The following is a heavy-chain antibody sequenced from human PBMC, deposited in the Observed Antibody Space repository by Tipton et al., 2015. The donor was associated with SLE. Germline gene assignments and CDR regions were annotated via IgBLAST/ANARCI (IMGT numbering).Heavy chain of an antibody. CDR3: ARVKDFYGSGTHWSFDL. CDR1: GGSIRSYY. D-gene: IGHD3-10*01. Sequence: TLSLTCTVSGGSIRSYYWSWIRQPPGKRLEWIGYIDYTGGTYYNPSLESRITISVDTSKNQFSLKLTSVTAADTAVYYCARVKDFYGSGTHWSFDLWGRGTLVTVSS. J-gene: IGHJ2*01. CDR2: IDYTGGT. V-gene: IGHV4-59*12.